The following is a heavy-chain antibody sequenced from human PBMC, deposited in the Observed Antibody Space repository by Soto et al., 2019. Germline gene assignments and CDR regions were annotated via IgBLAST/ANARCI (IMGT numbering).Heavy chain of an antibody. CDR2: IYYSGST. CDR1: GGSISSGGYY. J-gene: IGHJ5*02. V-gene: IGHV4-31*03. CDR3: ARGYCSSTSCFDP. D-gene: IGHD2-2*01. Sequence: PSETLSLTCSVSGGSISSGGYYWSWIRQHPGKGLEWIGYIYYSGSTSYNPSLKSRVTISVDTSKNQLSLKLSSVTAADTAVYYCARGYCSSTSCFDPWGQGTLVTVSS.